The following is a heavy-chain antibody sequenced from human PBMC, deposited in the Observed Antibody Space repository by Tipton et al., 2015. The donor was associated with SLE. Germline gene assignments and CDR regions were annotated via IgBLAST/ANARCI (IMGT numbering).Heavy chain of an antibody. D-gene: IGHD2/OR15-2a*01. V-gene: IGHV3-23*01. CDR2: ISGSDGST. Sequence: SLRLSCAASRFTFINYAMSWVRQAPRKGLEWVSAISGSDGSTYYADSVKGRFTISRDNSKDTLYLQMNSLRAEDTAVYYCARGPASYLSPLYCYGMDVWGQGTTVTVSS. CDR1: RFTFINYA. CDR3: ARGPASYLSPLYCYGMDV. J-gene: IGHJ6*02.